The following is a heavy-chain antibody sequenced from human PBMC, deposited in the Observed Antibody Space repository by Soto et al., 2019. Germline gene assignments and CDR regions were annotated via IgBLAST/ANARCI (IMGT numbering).Heavy chain of an antibody. V-gene: IGHV3-30*18. D-gene: IGHD4-17*01. J-gene: IGHJ4*02. CDR1: GFTFSSYG. CDR3: AKEVSTYGDYNFDY. CDR2: ISYDGSNK. Sequence: GGSLRLSCAASGFTFSSYGMHWVRQAPGKELEWVAVISYDGSNKYYADSVKGRFTISRDNSKNTLYLQMNSLRAEDTAVYYCAKEVSTYGDYNFDYWGQGTLVTVSS.